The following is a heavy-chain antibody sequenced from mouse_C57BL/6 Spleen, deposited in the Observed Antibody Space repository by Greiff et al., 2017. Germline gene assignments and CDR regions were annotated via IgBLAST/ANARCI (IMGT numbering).Heavy chain of an antibody. Sequence: DVHLVESGGGLVQPKGSLKLSCAASGFSFNTYAMNWVRQAPGKGLEWVARIRSKSNNYATYYADSVKDRFTISRDDSESMLYLQMNNLKTEDTAMYYCVRDYGSSYDYWGQGTTLTVSS. J-gene: IGHJ2*01. V-gene: IGHV10-1*01. CDR1: GFSFNTYA. CDR2: IRSKSNNYAT. D-gene: IGHD1-1*01. CDR3: VRDYGSSYDY.